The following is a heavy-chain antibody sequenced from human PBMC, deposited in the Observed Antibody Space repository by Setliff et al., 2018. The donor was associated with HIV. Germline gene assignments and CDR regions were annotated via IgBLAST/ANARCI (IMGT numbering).Heavy chain of an antibody. J-gene: IGHJ4*02. D-gene: IGHD3-22*01. CDR1: GGSISTSY. V-gene: IGHV4-34*01. CDR3: AREIPYSYGGRGHPL. Sequence: SETLSLTCTVSGGSISTSYWNWIRQPPGMGLEWIGEVNRGRRTNYNSSLMSRVTISIDTSRNQFSLTVSSVTAADTAVYYCAREIPYSYGGRGHPLWGQGTLVTVSS. CDR2: VNRGRRT.